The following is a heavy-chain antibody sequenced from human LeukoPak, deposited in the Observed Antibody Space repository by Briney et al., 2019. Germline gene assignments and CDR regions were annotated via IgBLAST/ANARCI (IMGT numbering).Heavy chain of an antibody. CDR3: ARGRIVLRFLEWLLKGDSFDY. Sequence: ASVKVSFKASGYTFTSYGISWVRQAPGQGLEWMGWISAYNGNTNYAQKLQGRVTMTTDTSTSTAYMELRSLRSDDTAVYYCARGRIVLRFLEWLLKGDSFDYWGQGTLVTVSS. J-gene: IGHJ4*02. CDR1: GYTFTSYG. V-gene: IGHV1-18*01. D-gene: IGHD3-3*01. CDR2: ISAYNGNT.